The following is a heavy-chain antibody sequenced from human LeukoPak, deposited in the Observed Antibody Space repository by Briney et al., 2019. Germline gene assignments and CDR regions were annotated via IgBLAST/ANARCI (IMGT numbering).Heavy chain of an antibody. D-gene: IGHD5-18*01. J-gene: IGHJ4*02. Sequence: GGSLRLSCTASGFSIGNYWMSWVRQAPGKGPEWVANIKQDGSAEYYVDSVKGRFTISRDNAKNSLSLQVNSLRAEDTAVYYCARWAGVTDYWGQGTLVTVSS. CDR1: GFSIGNYW. CDR2: IKQDGSAE. V-gene: IGHV3-7*01. CDR3: ARWAGVTDY.